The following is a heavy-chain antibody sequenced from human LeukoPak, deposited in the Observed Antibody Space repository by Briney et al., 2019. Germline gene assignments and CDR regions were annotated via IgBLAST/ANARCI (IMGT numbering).Heavy chain of an antibody. CDR2: MNPNSGNT. CDR1: GYTFTSYD. CDR3: ARGGIAAAGKDY. J-gene: IGHJ4*02. D-gene: IGHD6-13*01. V-gene: IGHV1-8*01. Sequence: ASXXVSYKASGYTFTSYDINWGRQATGQGREWMGWMNPNSGNTGYAQKFQGRVTITRNTSISTAYMELSSLRSEDTAVYYCARGGIAAAGKDYWGQGTLVTVSS.